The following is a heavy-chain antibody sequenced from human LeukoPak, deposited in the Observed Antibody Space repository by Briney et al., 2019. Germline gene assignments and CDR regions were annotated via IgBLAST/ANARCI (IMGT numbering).Heavy chain of an antibody. CDR3: ARGGSQGYSSAFDY. J-gene: IGHJ4*02. D-gene: IGHD6-25*01. CDR1: GYTFTSYA. CDR2: INAGNGNT. Sequence: APVKVSCKASGYTFTSYAMHWVRQAPGQRLEWMGWINAGNGNTKYSQKFQGRVTITRDTSASTAYMELSSLRSEDTAVYYCARGGSQGYSSAFDYWGQGTLVTVSS. V-gene: IGHV1-3*01.